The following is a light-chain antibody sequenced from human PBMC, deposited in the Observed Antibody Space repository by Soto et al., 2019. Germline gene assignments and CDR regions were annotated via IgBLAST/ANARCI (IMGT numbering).Light chain of an antibody. CDR1: HSINTSF. V-gene: IGKV3-20*01. CDR2: AAS. J-gene: IGKJ3*01. Sequence: EIVLTQSPGTLSLSPGDRATLSCRASHSINTSFLAWFQQKPGQAPRLLIYAASTRATGIPDRFSGSASETDFTLTINRLEPEYSAVYYCQQYASAPFNLGPGTKGDT. CDR3: QQYASAPFN.